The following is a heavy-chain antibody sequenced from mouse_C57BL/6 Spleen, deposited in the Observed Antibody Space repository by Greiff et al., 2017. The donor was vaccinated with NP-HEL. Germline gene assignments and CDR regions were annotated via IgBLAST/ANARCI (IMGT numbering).Heavy chain of an antibody. V-gene: IGHV1-81*01. CDR2: IYPRSGNT. J-gene: IGHJ2*01. D-gene: IGHD2-3*01. CDR3: ARCPPDGYYSYFDY. CDR1: GYTFTSYG. Sequence: QVQLQQSGAELARPGASVKLSCKASGYTFTSYGISWVKQRTGQGLEWIGEIYPRSGNTYYNEKFKGKATLTADKSSSTAYMELRSLTSEDSAVYFCARCPPDGYYSYFDYWGQGTTLTVSS.